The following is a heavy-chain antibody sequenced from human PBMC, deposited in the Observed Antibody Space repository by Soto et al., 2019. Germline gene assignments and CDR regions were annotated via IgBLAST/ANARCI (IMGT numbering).Heavy chain of an antibody. CDR3: ARMFHCSGGTCPFDY. D-gene: IGHD2-15*01. CDR2: IDWDDDK. Sequence: VSGPTLVSPTQTLTLTCTFSGFSLSTSGMRVSWIRQPPGKALEWLARIDWDDDKFYNTSLRTRLTISKDSSKNQVVLTMTNMDPVDTATYYCARMFHCSGGTCPFDYWGQGALVTVSS. CDR1: GFSLSTSGMR. J-gene: IGHJ4*02. V-gene: IGHV2-70*04.